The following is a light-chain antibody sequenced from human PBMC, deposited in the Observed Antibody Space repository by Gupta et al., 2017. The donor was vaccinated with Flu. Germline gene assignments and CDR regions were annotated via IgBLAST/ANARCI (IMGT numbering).Light chain of an antibody. J-gene: IGKJ4*01. CDR2: AAS. V-gene: IGKV1-27*01. Sequence: VAWYQQKAGKPPKLLIYAASSVQSGVPPRFDDRGSGAVFTLTISSLQPEDVATYYCQKENSAPKTFGRGTKVEIK. CDR3: QKENSAPKT.